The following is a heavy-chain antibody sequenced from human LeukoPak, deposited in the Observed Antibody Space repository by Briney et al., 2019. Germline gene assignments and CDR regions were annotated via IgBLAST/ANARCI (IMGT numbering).Heavy chain of an antibody. D-gene: IGHD6-13*01. CDR1: GGTFSSYA. Sequence: SVKVSCKASGGTFSSYAISWVRQAPGQGLEWMGRIIPILGIANYAQKFQGRVTITADKSTSTAYMELSSLRSEDTAVYYCARDDAAAGRSSLYYYYGMDVWGQGTTVTVSS. CDR3: ARDDAAAGRSSLYYYYGMDV. CDR2: IIPILGIA. J-gene: IGHJ6*02. V-gene: IGHV1-69*04.